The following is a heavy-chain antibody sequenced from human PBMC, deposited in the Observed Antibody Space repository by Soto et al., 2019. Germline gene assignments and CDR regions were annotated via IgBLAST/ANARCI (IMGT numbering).Heavy chain of an antibody. CDR2: MSYTGNT. J-gene: IGHJ4*02. V-gene: IGHV4-59*01. CDR3: ARAATTIVPLAQ. Sequence: SETLSLTCTVSGGSISGYFWNWIRQPPGKGLEWIGYMSYTGNTNYNPSLTSRVSISVDTSKNQFSLNLNSVTAADTAVYYCARAATTIVPLAQWGQGTLVTVSS. D-gene: IGHD3-10*01. CDR1: GGSISGYF.